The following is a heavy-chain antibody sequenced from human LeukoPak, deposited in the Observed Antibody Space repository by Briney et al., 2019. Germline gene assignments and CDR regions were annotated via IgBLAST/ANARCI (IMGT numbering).Heavy chain of an antibody. J-gene: IGHJ4*02. D-gene: IGHD3-16*01. CDR1: EFTGSNNY. CDR2: LYSGGRA. Sequence: GGSLRLCCAAAEFTGSNNYMSLGRQAPGKGVGWVSVLYSGGRAYYTDSVNGRFTISRDNSKNTLYLQMNSLRADDTAIYYGGGHTELDYWGQGTLVTLPS. CDR3: GGHTELDY. V-gene: IGHV3-66*01.